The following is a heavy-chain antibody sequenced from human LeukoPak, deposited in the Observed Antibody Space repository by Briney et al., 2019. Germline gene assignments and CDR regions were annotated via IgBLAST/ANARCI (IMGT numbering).Heavy chain of an antibody. D-gene: IGHD3-3*01. CDR1: GGSISSYY. Sequence: SETLSLTCTVSGGSISSYYWGWIRQPPGKGLEWIGSIYYSGSTYYNPSLKSRVTISVDTSKNQFSLKLSSVTAADTAVYYCARWGDPPRITIFGVVSRHRDAFDIWGQGTMVTVSS. CDR3: ARWGDPPRITIFGVVSRHRDAFDI. J-gene: IGHJ3*02. CDR2: IYYSGST. V-gene: IGHV4-39*07.